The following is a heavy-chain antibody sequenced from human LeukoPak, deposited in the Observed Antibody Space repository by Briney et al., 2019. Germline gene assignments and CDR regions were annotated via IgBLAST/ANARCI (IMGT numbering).Heavy chain of an antibody. J-gene: IGHJ4*02. D-gene: IGHD4-17*01. V-gene: IGHV3-66*01. CDR1: GFTVSTNY. Sequence: AGSLRLSCAASGFTVSTNYMTRVRQAPGKGLEWVSVIYSGGSTYYADSVKGRFTISRDKSKNTLYLQMNSLRAEDTAVYYCARDSDYGWFWGQGTLVTVSS. CDR3: ARDSDYGWF. CDR2: IYSGGST.